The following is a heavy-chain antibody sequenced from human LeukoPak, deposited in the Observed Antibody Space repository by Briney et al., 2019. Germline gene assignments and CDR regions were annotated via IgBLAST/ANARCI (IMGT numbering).Heavy chain of an antibody. CDR3: AKSASYSPTVTRGP. CDR1: GFTFRTYA. J-gene: IGHJ5*02. V-gene: IGHV3-23*01. D-gene: IGHD4-17*01. Sequence: GGSLRLSCAASGFTFRTYAMAWVRQAPGKGLEWVSGISGNGGGTYYADSVKGRFTISRDNSKNTLYLQMNSLRAEDTAVYYCAKSASYSPTVTRGPWGQGTLVTVSS. CDR2: ISGNGGGT.